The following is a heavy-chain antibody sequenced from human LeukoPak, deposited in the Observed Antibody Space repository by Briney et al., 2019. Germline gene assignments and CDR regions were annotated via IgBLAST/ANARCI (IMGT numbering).Heavy chain of an antibody. D-gene: IGHD5-18*01. CDR3: ARVNGYSYGYLIDY. V-gene: IGHV4-39*07. J-gene: IGHJ4*02. Sequence: PSETLSLTCIVSGGSISSSNYYWGWIRQSPGKGLEWIGSIYSRGSTYYNPSLKSRVIVSSDMSKNQFSLMLNSVTAADTAVYYCARVNGYSYGYLIDYWGQGTLVTVSS. CDR1: GGSISSSNYY. CDR2: IYSRGST.